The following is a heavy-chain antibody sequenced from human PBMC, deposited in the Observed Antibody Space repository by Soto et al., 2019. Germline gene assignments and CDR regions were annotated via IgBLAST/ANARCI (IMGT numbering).Heavy chain of an antibody. J-gene: IGHJ4*02. Sequence: QVQLVESGGGVVQPGRSLRLSCAASGFTFSSYGMHWVRQAPGKGLEWVAVIWYDGSNKYYADSVKGRFTISRDNSKNTLHLQIDSLRAEDTAVYYCARDSAALYSGSYSRGLFDYWGQGTLVTVSS. CDR2: IWYDGSNK. D-gene: IGHD1-26*01. CDR1: GFTFSSYG. CDR3: ARDSAALYSGSYSRGLFDY. V-gene: IGHV3-33*01.